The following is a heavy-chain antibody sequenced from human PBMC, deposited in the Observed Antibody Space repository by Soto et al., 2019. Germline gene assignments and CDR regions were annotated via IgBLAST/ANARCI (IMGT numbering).Heavy chain of an antibody. V-gene: IGHV3-23*01. Sequence: GGSLRLSCAASGFTFSSYAMSWVRQAPGKGLEWVSAISGSGSSTYYADSVKGRFTISRDNSKNTLYLQMNSLRAEDAAVYSCANAEGSSSWYWYSDLWGRGTLVTVSS. CDR1: GFTFSSYA. CDR2: ISGSGSST. D-gene: IGHD6-13*01. J-gene: IGHJ2*01. CDR3: ANAEGSSSWYWYSDL.